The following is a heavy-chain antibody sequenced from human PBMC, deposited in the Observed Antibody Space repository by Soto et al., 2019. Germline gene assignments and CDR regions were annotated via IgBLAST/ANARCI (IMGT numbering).Heavy chain of an antibody. Sequence: PGGSLRLSCAASGFTFISYAMSWVRQAPGKGLEWVSAISGSGGSTYYADSVKGRFTISRDNSKNTLYLQMNSLRAEDTAVYYCAKDLRYCSSTSCYTHWFDPWGQGTLVTVSS. V-gene: IGHV3-23*01. CDR2: ISGSGGST. CDR1: GFTFISYA. CDR3: AKDLRYCSSTSCYTHWFDP. D-gene: IGHD2-2*02. J-gene: IGHJ5*02.